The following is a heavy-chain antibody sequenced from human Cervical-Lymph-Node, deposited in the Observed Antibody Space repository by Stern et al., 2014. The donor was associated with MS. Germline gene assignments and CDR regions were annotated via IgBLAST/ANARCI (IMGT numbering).Heavy chain of an antibody. CDR2: IIPIFGTA. Sequence: MQLVESGAEVKKPGSSVKVSCKASGGTFSSYGISWVRQAPGQGLEWMGGIIPIFGTANYAQKFQGRVRITADESTSTAYMELSSLRSEDTAVYYCARTDKYCSSASCSGNWFDPWGQGTLVTVSS. V-gene: IGHV1-69*01. CDR1: GGTFSSYG. J-gene: IGHJ5*02. D-gene: IGHD2-2*01. CDR3: ARTDKYCSSASCSGNWFDP.